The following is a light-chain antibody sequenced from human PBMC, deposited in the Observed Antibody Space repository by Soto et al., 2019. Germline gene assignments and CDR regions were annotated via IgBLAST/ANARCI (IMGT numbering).Light chain of an antibody. CDR2: GNS. J-gene: IGLJ2*01. V-gene: IGLV1-40*01. Sequence: QSVLTQPPSASGTPGQRVTISCSGRSSNIGRNYVYWYQQFPGAAPQLLIYGNSNRPSGVPDRFSGSKSGTSASLAITGLQAEDEADYYCQSYDSSLSGPYVVFGGGTKLTVL. CDR1: SSNIGRNY. CDR3: QSYDSSLSGPYVV.